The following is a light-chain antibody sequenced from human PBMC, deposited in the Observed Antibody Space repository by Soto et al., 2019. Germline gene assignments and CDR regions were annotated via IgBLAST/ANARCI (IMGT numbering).Light chain of an antibody. V-gene: IGKV1-39*01. CDR1: QSISKH. Sequence: IQMTQSPSSLSASVEGRFIITCRASQSISKHLNWYQQKPGKAPKVLXFAASSLQSGVPSRFSGSRSGPDFTLTISSLQPEDFEPYYCQQSYSSPPTFGQGTKVDIK. CDR3: QQSYSSPPT. CDR2: AAS. J-gene: IGKJ1*01.